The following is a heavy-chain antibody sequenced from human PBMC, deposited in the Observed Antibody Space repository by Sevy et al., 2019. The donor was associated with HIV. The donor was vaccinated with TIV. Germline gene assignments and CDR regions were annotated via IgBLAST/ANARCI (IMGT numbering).Heavy chain of an antibody. D-gene: IGHD6-13*01. J-gene: IGHJ5*02. CDR3: ARSLAAAENWFDP. V-gene: IGHV3-48*01. CDR2: ISGSSTTI. Sequence: GGSLRLSCVGSGFTFREYSMNWVRQAPGKGLEWVSYISGSSTTIEHADSVKGRFSISRDNADNSVFLQMNRLRVEDTAVYYCARSLAAAENWFDPWVQGTLVTVSS. CDR1: GFTFREYS.